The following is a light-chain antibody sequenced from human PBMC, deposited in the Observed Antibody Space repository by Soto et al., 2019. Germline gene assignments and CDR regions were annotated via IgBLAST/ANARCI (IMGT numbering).Light chain of an antibody. V-gene: IGLV8-61*01. CDR1: SAPISTTYY. CDR3: VLYIGSGAYL. Sequence: QTVVIQESSLSVSPGGTVTLTCGLRSAPISTTYYPAWYQQTPGQAPRTLIYSTNTRSSGVPDRFSGSIRGNKAALTITGAQSEDEADYHCVLYIGSGAYLFGPGTKLTVL. J-gene: IGLJ1*01. CDR2: STN.